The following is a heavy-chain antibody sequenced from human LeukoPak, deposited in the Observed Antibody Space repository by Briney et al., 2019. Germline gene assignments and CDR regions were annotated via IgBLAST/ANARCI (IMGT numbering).Heavy chain of an antibody. CDR1: EFTIDDYG. J-gene: IGHJ4*02. CDR3: ARGLYCSSTNGYLYFNFDS. V-gene: IGHV3-20*04. Sequence: GGSLRLSCAASEFTIDDYGMSWVRQVPGKGLEWVSGINRNGGRTDYADSVKGRFTISRDNAKNSLYPQMNSLRAEDTALYYCARGLYCSSTNGYLYFNFDSWGRGTLVTVSS. D-gene: IGHD2-2*01. CDR2: INRNGGRT.